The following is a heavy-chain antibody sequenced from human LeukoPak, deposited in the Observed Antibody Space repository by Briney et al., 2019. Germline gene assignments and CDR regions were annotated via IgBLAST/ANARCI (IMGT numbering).Heavy chain of an antibody. J-gene: IGHJ5*02. Sequence: SETLSLACAVYGGSFSGYYWSWIRQPPGKGLEWIGEINHSGSTNYNPSLKSRVTISVDTSKNQFSLKLSSVTAADTAVYYCARGRPVLLWFGEPSNWFDPWGQGTLVTVSS. CDR2: INHSGST. V-gene: IGHV4-34*01. CDR1: GGSFSGYY. D-gene: IGHD3-10*01. CDR3: ARGRPVLLWFGEPSNWFDP.